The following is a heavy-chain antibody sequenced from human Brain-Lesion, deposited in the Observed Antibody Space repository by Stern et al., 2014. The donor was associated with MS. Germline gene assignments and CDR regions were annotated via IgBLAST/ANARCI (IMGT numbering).Heavy chain of an antibody. Sequence: VQLVQSGAEVKKPGASGRVSCKPSELFLTGSYIPWGRQAPGKGLGGMAWITPTTGGTKYAQKFQGRVTMSRDTSISTAYVELSSLTSDDTAVYYCARDQRGITIFGVVTDYYYLGMDVWGQGTTVTVSS. CDR3: ARDQRGITIFGVVTDYYYLGMDV. CDR1: ELFLTGSY. J-gene: IGHJ6*02. V-gene: IGHV1-2*02. D-gene: IGHD3-3*01. CDR2: ITPTTGGT.